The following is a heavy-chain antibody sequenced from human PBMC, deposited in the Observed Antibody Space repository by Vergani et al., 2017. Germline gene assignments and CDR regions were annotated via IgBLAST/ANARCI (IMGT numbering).Heavy chain of an antibody. J-gene: IGHJ6*02. D-gene: IGHD6-13*01. CDR3: ARDPRIAAAGTVLYDYYYGMDV. V-gene: IGHV3-66*03. CDR2: IYSGGST. CDR1: GFTVSSNY. Sequence: EVQLVESGGGLIQPGGSLRLSCAASGFTVSSNYMSWVRQAPGKGLEWVSVIYSGGSTYYADSVKGRFTISRDNSKNTLYLQMNSLRAEDTAVYYCARDPRIAAAGTVLYDYYYGMDVWGQGTTVTVSS.